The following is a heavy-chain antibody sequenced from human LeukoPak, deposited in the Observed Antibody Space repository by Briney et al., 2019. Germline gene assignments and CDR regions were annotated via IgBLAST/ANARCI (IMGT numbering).Heavy chain of an antibody. CDR3: ARENLAAAGSYYFDY. CDR1: GFTFSRYS. D-gene: IGHD6-13*01. CDR2: ISSSSSFI. Sequence: GESLRLSCAASGFTFSRYSMSWVRHAPGKGLELFSSISSSSSFIYSVDSVKCRFTISRDNAKNSLYLQMITLRGEDTAVYYCARENLAAAGSYYFDYWGQGTLVTVSS. J-gene: IGHJ4*02. V-gene: IGHV3-21*01.